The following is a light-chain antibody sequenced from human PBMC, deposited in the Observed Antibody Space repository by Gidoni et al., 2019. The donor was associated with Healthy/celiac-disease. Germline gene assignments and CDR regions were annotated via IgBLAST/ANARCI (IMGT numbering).Light chain of an antibody. CDR1: QSISSY. Sequence: DIQMTQSPSSLSASVGDRVTITCRASQSISSYLNWYQQKPGKAPKLLIYAASSLQSGVPSRFSGSGSGTDFTLTISSLQPEDFATYSCQQSYSTPQKLTFGGGTKVEIK. J-gene: IGKJ4*01. V-gene: IGKV1-39*01. CDR3: QQSYSTPQKLT. CDR2: AAS.